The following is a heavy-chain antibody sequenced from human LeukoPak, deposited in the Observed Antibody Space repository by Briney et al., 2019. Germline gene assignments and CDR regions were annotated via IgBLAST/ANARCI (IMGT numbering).Heavy chain of an antibody. Sequence: SGGSLRLSCAASGFTFSSYAMSWVRQAPGKGLEWVSAISGSGGSTYYADSVKGRFTISRDNSKNTLYLQMNSLRAEDTAVYYCASVWGSGSYINRPDFDYWGQGTLVTVSS. V-gene: IGHV3-23*01. J-gene: IGHJ4*02. CDR2: ISGSGGST. D-gene: IGHD3-10*01. CDR3: ASVWGSGSYINRPDFDY. CDR1: GFTFSSYA.